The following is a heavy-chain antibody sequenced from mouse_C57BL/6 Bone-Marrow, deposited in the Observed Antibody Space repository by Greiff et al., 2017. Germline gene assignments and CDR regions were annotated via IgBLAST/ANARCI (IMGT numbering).Heavy chain of an antibody. CDR1: GFSLTSSG. Sequence: VQGVESGPGLVAPSQSLSITCTVSGFSLTSSGVDWVRQSPGKGLEWLGVIWGVGSTNYNSALKSRLSISKDNSKSQVFLNMNSLQTDDTAMYYCASDDDYAGWFAYWGQGTLVTVSA. D-gene: IGHD2-4*01. J-gene: IGHJ3*01. CDR2: IWGVGST. CDR3: ASDDDYAGWFAY. V-gene: IGHV2-6*01.